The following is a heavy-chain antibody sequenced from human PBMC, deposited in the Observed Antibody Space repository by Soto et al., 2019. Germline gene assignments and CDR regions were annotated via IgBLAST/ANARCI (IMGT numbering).Heavy chain of an antibody. CDR2: IHYSGST. Sequence: SETLSLTCTVSGGSISSYYWSWIRQPPGKGLEWIGYIHYSGSTNYNPSLKSRVTISVDTSKNQFSLKLSSVTAADTAVYYCARYRDCGGDCYSNYFDYWGQGTLVTVSS. J-gene: IGHJ4*02. D-gene: IGHD2-21*02. CDR3: ARYRDCGGDCYSNYFDY. V-gene: IGHV4-59*01. CDR1: GGSISSYY.